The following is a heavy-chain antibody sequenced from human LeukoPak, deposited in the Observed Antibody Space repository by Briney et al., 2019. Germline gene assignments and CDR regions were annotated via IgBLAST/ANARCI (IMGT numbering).Heavy chain of an antibody. Sequence: SSETLSLTCAVYGGSFSGYYWSWIRQPPGKGLECTGEINHSGSTTYNPPLKGRVTISVDTSKNQFSLKLSSVCAADTAVYYCARGRASSLWGQGTLVTVSS. V-gene: IGHV4-34*01. D-gene: IGHD2/OR15-2a*01. CDR1: GGSFSGYY. CDR2: INHSGST. J-gene: IGHJ4*02. CDR3: ARGRASSL.